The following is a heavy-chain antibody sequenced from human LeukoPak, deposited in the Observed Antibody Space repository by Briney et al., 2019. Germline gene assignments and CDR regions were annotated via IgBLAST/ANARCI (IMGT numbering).Heavy chain of an antibody. CDR1: GFPFSSHG. Sequence: PGGSLRLSCAGSGFPFSSHGMNWVRQAPGKGLEWVSGISPGGGPTYYADSVKGRFTISRDDSKNTLFLQMNSLRVEDTALYYCARAYGNSGYYQLPIDNRGQGTLVTVSS. CDR3: ARAYGNSGYYQLPIDN. CDR2: ISPGGGPT. V-gene: IGHV3-23*01. J-gene: IGHJ4*02. D-gene: IGHD3-22*01.